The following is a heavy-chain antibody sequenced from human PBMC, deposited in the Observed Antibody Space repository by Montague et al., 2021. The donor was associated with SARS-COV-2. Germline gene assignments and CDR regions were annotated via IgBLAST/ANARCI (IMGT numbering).Heavy chain of an antibody. D-gene: IGHD6-19*01. Sequence: SLRLSCAVSGFTFSSYDMHWVRQATGKGLEWVSAIGTAGDTYYPGSVRGRFTISRENAKNSLYLQMNSLRAGDTAVYYCARAGSGWYRTGFDYWGQGTLVTVSS. CDR2: IGTAGDT. CDR1: GFTFSSYD. V-gene: IGHV3-13*01. J-gene: IGHJ4*02. CDR3: ARAGSGWYRTGFDY.